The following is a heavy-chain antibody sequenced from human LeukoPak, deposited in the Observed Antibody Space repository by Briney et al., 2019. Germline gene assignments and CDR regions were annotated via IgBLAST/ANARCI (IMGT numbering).Heavy chain of an antibody. Sequence: GESLRLSCAASGFTFDNYTMHWIRKPPGQGLEWVSLISWDGGSTYYADSVKGRFTISRDNSKNHLYLQMNSLRTEDTALYYCAKAGEGSSGYDPFDYWGQGTLVTVSS. D-gene: IGHD5-12*01. CDR1: GFTFDNYT. J-gene: IGHJ4*02. CDR2: ISWDGGST. V-gene: IGHV3-43*01. CDR3: AKAGEGSSGYDPFDY.